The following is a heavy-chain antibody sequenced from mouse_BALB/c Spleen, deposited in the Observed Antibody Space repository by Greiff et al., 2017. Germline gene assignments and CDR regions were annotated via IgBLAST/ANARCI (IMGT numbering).Heavy chain of an antibody. Sequence: QVQLQQSGPQLVRPGASVKISCKASGYSFTSYWMHWVKQRPGQGLEWIGMIDPSDSETRLNQKFKDKATLTVDKSSSTAYMQLSSPTSEDSAVYYCVYGNPGWFAYWGQGTLVTVSA. D-gene: IGHD2-1*01. CDR3: VYGNPGWFAY. CDR1: GYSFTSYW. V-gene: IGHV1S127*01. J-gene: IGHJ3*01. CDR2: IDPSDSET.